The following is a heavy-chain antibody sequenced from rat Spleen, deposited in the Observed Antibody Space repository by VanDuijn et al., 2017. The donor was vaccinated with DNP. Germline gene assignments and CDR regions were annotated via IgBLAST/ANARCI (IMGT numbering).Heavy chain of an antibody. V-gene: IGHV5-22*01. CDR3: ARQDYSVGGFDY. CDR2: LSYDGGST. J-gene: IGHJ2*01. CDR1: GFTFSDYY. D-gene: IGHD1-1*01. Sequence: EVQLVESGGGLVQPGRSLKLSCSASGFTFSDYYMAWVRQAPTKGLEWVAYLSYDGGSTYYGDSVKGRFTISRDNAKSTLYLQMNSLRSEDMATYYCARQDYSVGGFDYWGQGVMVTVSS.